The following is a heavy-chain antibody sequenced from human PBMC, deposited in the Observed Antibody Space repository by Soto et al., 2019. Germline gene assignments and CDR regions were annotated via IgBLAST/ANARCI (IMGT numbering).Heavy chain of an antibody. CDR1: GLAFSYYA. J-gene: IGHJ4*02. D-gene: IGHD3-16*02. Sequence: GSLRLSCAASGLAFSYYAMSWVRQAPGKGLEWVSGISGGGDSTYYADSVKGRFTISRDNSKNTLYLQMNSLTAEDTAVYYCAKDLLMITFGGVIAHFDCWGQGTLVTVSS. V-gene: IGHV3-23*01. CDR3: AKDLLMITFGGVIAHFDC. CDR2: ISGGGDST.